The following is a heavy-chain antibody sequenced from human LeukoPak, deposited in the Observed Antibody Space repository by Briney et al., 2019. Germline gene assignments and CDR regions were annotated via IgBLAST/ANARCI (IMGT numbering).Heavy chain of an antibody. Sequence: GASVKVSCKASGYTFTSYAMHWVRQAPGQRLEWMGWINAGNGNTKYSQKFQGRVTITRDTSASTAYMELSSLRSEDTAVYYCARDVGDSSGYYYYYGMDVWGQGTTVTVSS. D-gene: IGHD3-22*01. CDR2: INAGNGNT. CDR1: GYTFTSYA. J-gene: IGHJ6*02. V-gene: IGHV1-3*01. CDR3: ARDVGDSSGYYYYYGMDV.